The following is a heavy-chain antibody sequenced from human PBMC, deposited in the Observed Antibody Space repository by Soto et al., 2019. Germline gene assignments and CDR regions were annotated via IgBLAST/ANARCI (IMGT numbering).Heavy chain of an antibody. CDR2: IIPIFGTA. CDR3: ARWPFEYSSSWPDYYYYYGMDV. CDR1: GGTFSSYA. D-gene: IGHD6-6*01. Sequence: VASVKVSCKASGGTFSSYAISWVRQAPGQGLEWMGGIIPIFGTANYAQKFQGRVTITADESTSTAYMELSSLRSEDTAVYYCARWPFEYSSSWPDYYYYYGMDVWGQGTTVTVSS. V-gene: IGHV1-69*13. J-gene: IGHJ6*02.